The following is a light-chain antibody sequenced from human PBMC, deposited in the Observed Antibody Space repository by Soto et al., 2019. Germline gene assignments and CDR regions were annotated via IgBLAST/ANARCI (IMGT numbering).Light chain of an antibody. CDR1: QTVRNN. CDR2: DAS. Sequence: EIVMTQSPATLSVSPGEGATLSCRASQTVRNNYLAWYQQKPGQAPRLLFYDASTRATGIPARLSGSGSGTEFILTISSLQSEDFAVYSCQQYSKWPLTFGGGTKVDI. J-gene: IGKJ4*01. V-gene: IGKV3-15*01. CDR3: QQYSKWPLT.